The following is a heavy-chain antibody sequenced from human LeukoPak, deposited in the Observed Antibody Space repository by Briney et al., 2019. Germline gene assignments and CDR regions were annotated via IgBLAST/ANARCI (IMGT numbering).Heavy chain of an antibody. V-gene: IGHV1-46*03. CDR1: GYTFTSYY. D-gene: IGHD3-9*01. J-gene: IGHJ3*02. CDR2: INPSGGST. CDR3: ARVGHYDILTGSYDAFDI. Sequence: ASVKVSCKASGYTFTSYYMHWVRQAPGQGLEWMGIINPSGGSTSYAQKFQGRVTMTRDTSTSPVYMELGSLRSEDTAVYYCARVGHYDILTGSYDAFDIWGQGTMVTVSS.